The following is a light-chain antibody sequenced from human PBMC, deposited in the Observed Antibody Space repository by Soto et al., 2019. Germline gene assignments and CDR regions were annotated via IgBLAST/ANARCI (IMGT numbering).Light chain of an antibody. V-gene: IGLV1-47*01. CDR2: RNN. CDR1: SSNIGSNY. CDR3: AAWDDSLSVLWV. J-gene: IGLJ3*02. Sequence: QSVLTQPPSASGTPGQRVTISCSGSSSNIGSNYVYWYQQLPGTAPKLLIYRNNPRPSGVPDRFSGSKSGTSASLAISGLRSDDEADYYCAAWDDSLSVLWVFGGGTQLTVL.